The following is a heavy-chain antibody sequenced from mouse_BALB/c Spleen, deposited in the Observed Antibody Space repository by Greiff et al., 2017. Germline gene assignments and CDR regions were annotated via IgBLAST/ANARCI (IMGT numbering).Heavy chain of an antibody. D-gene: IGHD1-1*01. V-gene: IGHV3-2*02. CDR2: ISYSGST. CDR1: GYSITSDYA. CDR3: ARWGYYGSSYAMDY. J-gene: IGHJ4*01. Sequence: EVKLQESGPGLVKPSQSLSLTCTVTGYSITSDYAWNWIRQFPGNKLEWMGYISYSGSTSYNPSLKSRISITRDTSKNQFFLQLNSVTTEDTATYYCARWGYYGSSYAMDYWGQGTSVTVSS.